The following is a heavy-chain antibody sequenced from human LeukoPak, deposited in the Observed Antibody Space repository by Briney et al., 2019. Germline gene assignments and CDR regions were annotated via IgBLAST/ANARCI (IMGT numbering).Heavy chain of an antibody. V-gene: IGHV4-31*03. J-gene: IGHJ5*02. CDR1: GASISTAGYY. D-gene: IGHD6-19*01. Sequence: RTSETLSLTCTFSGASISTAGYYWTWIRQPPGEGLEWIGYIYYTGSVDYNPSLKSRLSISLDTSKNQFSLKLNSVTAADTAVYYCARGETQIAMAGYDNWFDPWGQGTLVTVSS. CDR3: ARGETQIAMAGYDNWFDP. CDR2: IYYTGSV.